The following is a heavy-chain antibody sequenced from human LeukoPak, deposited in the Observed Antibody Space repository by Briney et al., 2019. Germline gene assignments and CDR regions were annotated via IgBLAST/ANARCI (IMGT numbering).Heavy chain of an antibody. CDR3: ARRSLKGLQFDP. V-gene: IGHV1-69*13. D-gene: IGHD2-15*01. CDR2: IIPIFGTA. J-gene: IGHJ5*02. CDR1: GGTFSSYA. Sequence: SVKVSCKXSGGTFSSYAISWVLQAPGQGLEWMGGIIPIFGTANYAQKFQGRVTITADESTSTAYMELSSLRSEDTAVYYCARRSLKGLQFDPWGQGTLVTVSS.